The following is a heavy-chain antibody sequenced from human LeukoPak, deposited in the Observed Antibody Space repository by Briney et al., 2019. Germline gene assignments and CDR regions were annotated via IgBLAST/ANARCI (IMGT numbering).Heavy chain of an antibody. CDR1: GFTFSNYD. CDR3: ARDPYSGNYGNYYYYYMDV. V-gene: IGHV3-21*01. J-gene: IGHJ6*03. D-gene: IGHD1-26*01. Sequence: GGSLRLSCAASGFTFSNYDMNWVRQAPGKGLEWVSSITGSSTYIYYADSVRGRFTISRDNAKNSLYLQMNSLGPEDTAVYYCARDPYSGNYGNYYYYYMDVWGKGTTVTISS. CDR2: ITGSSTYI.